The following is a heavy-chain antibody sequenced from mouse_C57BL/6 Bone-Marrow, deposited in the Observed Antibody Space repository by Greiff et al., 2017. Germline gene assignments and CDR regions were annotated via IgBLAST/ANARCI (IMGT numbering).Heavy chain of an antibody. D-gene: IGHD4-1*01. J-gene: IGHJ3*01. Sequence: EVKLMESVAELVRPGASVKLSCTASGFNIKYTYMHWVKQRPEQGLEWIGRIAPAHGNTKYAPKFQGKATINADTSSNTAYLQRRSLTSEDTSIYSSGSPTGTFAYWGQGTLVTVSA. CDR1: GFNIKYTY. CDR2: IAPAHGNT. V-gene: IGHV14-3*01. CDR3: GSPTGTFAY.